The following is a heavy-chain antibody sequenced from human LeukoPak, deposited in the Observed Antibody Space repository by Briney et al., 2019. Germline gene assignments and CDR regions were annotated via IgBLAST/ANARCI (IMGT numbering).Heavy chain of an antibody. CDR2: IKKDGSES. J-gene: IGHJ4*02. D-gene: IGHD5-12*01. Sequence: GGSLRLSCAASGFTFSTSWMSWVRQVPGKGLEWVANIKKDGSESYYVDSVKGRFTISRDNAKSSLYLQMNSLRAEDTAMYYCARGRYSGTTYYFDYWGQGTLVTVSS. CDR3: ARGRYSGTTYYFDY. V-gene: IGHV3-7*03. CDR1: GFTFSTSW.